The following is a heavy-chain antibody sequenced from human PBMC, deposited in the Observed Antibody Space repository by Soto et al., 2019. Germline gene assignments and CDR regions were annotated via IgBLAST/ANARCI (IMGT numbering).Heavy chain of an antibody. Sequence: TSETLSLTCIVSGDSISGSGYYWSWIRQRPGKGLEWVGYIYNNGGTFYSPSLMSRVVMSIDTSRNRFSLILTSVSAADSGVYYCARVGLPAGRLAHFDSWGQGTLVTVSS. CDR2: IYNNGGT. CDR1: GDSISGSGYY. V-gene: IGHV4-31*03. CDR3: ARVGLPAGRLAHFDS. J-gene: IGHJ4*02.